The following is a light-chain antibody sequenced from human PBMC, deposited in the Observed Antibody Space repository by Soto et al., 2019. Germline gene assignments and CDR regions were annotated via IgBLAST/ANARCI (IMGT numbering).Light chain of an antibody. Sequence: QSALTQPASVSGSPGQSITISCTGTSSDVGGYNYVSWYQQHPGKAPKLMIYDVSNRPSGVSNRFSGSKSGNTASLTISGLQAEDEADYYCSSYTSSSWVVFGGGPKLTVL. V-gene: IGLV2-14*01. CDR1: SSDVGGYNY. CDR2: DVS. J-gene: IGLJ2*01. CDR3: SSYTSSSWVV.